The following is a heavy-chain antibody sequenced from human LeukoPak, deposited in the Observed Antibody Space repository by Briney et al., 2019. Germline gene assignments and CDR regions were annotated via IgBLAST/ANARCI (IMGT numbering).Heavy chain of an antibody. CDR1: GGSISSYC. V-gene: IGHV4-59*07. D-gene: IGHD6-19*01. CDR3: ARATNSGWYNDY. Sequence: PSDTLSLTCTVSGGSISSYCWSWIRQPPGKGLEWIGYIYYSGSTSYNPSLKSRVTMSVDTSKNQFSLKLSSVTAADTAVYYCARATNSGWYNDYWGQGTLVTVSS. CDR2: IYYSGST. J-gene: IGHJ4*02.